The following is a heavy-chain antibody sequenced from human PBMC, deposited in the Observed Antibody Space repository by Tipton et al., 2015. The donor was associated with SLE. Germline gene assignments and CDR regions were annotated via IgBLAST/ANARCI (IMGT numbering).Heavy chain of an antibody. CDR2: IYTTGST. CDR1: GDSMSSSSHY. D-gene: IGHD3-3*02. V-gene: IGHV4-39*07. J-gene: IGHJ6*02. Sequence: GLVKPSETLSLTCSVSGDSMSSSSHYWGWIRQSPGKGLEWIGSIYTTGSTNYNPSLKSRVTISVDTSKNQFSLKLSSVTAADTAVYYCARAQGALRGPYYYYHGMDVWGQGTTVTVSS. CDR3: ARAQGALRGPYYYYHGMDV.